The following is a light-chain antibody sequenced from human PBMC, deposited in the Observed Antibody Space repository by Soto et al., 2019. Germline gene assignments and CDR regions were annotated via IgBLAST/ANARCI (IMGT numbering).Light chain of an antibody. CDR3: QHTFNSPPWT. CDR2: GAS. CDR1: QSISRY. Sequence: QLTQSPSSLSASVGDRVTITFRASQSISRYLNWYQQKPGKAPRVLISGASNLQSGVPSRFSGSGSGTDFTLTISSLQSEDFASYFCQHTFNSPPWTCGQGTKVDI. V-gene: IGKV1-39*01. J-gene: IGKJ1*01.